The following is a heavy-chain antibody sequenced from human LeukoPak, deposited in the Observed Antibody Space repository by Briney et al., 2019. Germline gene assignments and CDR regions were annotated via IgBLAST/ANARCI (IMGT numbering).Heavy chain of an antibody. J-gene: IGHJ5*02. V-gene: IGHV4-34*01. D-gene: IGHD1-7*01. Sequence: SETLSLTCAVYGGSFSGYYWSWIRQPPGKGLEWIGEINHSGSTNYNPSLKSRVTMSVDTSKNQFSLKLSSVTAADTAVYYCARSNWNYVYNWFDPWGQGTLVTVSS. CDR3: ARSNWNYVYNWFDP. CDR2: INHSGST. CDR1: GGSFSGYY.